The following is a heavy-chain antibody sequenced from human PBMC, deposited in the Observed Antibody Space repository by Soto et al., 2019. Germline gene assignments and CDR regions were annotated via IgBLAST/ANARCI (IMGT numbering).Heavy chain of an antibody. CDR3: ARDSRIAAAGTYYYGMDV. D-gene: IGHD6-13*01. V-gene: IGHV3-33*01. Sequence: GGSLRLSCAASGFTFSSYGMHWVRQAPGKGLEWVAVIWYDGSKKYYADSVKGRFTISRDNSKNTLYRQMNSLRAEDTAVYYCARDSRIAAAGTYYYGMDVWGQGTTVTVPS. CDR1: GFTFSSYG. J-gene: IGHJ6*02. CDR2: IWYDGSKK.